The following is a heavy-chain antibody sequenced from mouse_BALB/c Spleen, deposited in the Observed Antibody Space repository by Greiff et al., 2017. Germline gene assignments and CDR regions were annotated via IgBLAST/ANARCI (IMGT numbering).Heavy chain of an antibody. CDR3: ARWGIYDGYYEMAY. Sequence: QVQLQQPGAELVKPGASVKLSCKASGYTFTSYWMHWVKQRPGQGLEWIGEINPSNGRTNYNEKFKSKATLTVDKSSSTAYMQLSSLTSEDSAVYYCARWGIYDGYYEMAYWGQGTLVTVSA. CDR1: GYTFTSYW. D-gene: IGHD2-3*01. CDR2: INPSNGRT. V-gene: IGHV1S81*02. J-gene: IGHJ3*01.